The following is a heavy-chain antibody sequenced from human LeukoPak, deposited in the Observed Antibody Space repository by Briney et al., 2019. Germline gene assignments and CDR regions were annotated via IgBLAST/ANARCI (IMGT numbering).Heavy chain of an antibody. J-gene: IGHJ4*02. V-gene: IGHV4-59*08. CDR1: GDSITRYY. Sequence: ISSTVSGDSITRYYWSWIRQPPGKGLEWHGYIYYSGSTDYNPSLKSRVTIPVDTSKNQFSLRLSSVTATDTAVYYCARRLHRNSENYFDYWGQGTLVTVSS. CDR3: ARRLHRNSENYFDY. D-gene: IGHD4-23*01. CDR2: IYYSGST.